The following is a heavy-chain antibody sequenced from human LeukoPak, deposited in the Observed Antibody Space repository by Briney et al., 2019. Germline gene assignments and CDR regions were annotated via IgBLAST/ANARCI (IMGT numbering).Heavy chain of an antibody. V-gene: IGHV4-39*01. CDR1: GGSISSSSYY. CDR3: AMPPGAAAVHDDFDI. D-gene: IGHD6-13*01. Sequence: SETLSLTCTVSGGSISSSSYYWGWIRQPPGKGLEWIGSIYYSGSTYYNPSLKSRVTISVDTSKNQFSLKLSSVTAADTAVYYCAMPPGAAAVHDDFDIWGQGTMVTVSS. CDR2: IYYSGST. J-gene: IGHJ3*02.